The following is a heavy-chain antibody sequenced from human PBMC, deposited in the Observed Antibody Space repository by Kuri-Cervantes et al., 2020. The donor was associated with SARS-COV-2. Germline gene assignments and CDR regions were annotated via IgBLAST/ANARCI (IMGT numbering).Heavy chain of an antibody. CDR3: ARVPHSGWGESALDI. D-gene: IGHD3-16*01. CDR1: GYTFTGYY. Sequence: ASVKVSCKASGYTFTGYYIHWVRQAPGHGLEYMGWINPNSGDTKYAQRFRDWVTLTRDTSISTAYMELSRLRSDDTAVYCCARVPHSGWGESALDIWGQGTMVTVS. CDR2: INPNSGDT. J-gene: IGHJ3*02. V-gene: IGHV1-2*04.